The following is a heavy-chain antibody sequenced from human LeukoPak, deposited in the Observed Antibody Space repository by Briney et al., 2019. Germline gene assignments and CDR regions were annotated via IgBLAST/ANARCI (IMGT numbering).Heavy chain of an antibody. CDR1: DGSISSSSYY. Sequence: SETLSLTCTVSDGSISSSSYYWGWIRQPPGKGLEWIGSIYYSGSTYYNPSLKSRVTISVGTSKNQFSLKLSSVTAADTAVYYCARVHSSGNEAMDYWGQGTLVTVSS. J-gene: IGHJ4*02. CDR3: ARVHSSGNEAMDY. CDR2: IYYSGST. D-gene: IGHD6-19*01. V-gene: IGHV4-39*01.